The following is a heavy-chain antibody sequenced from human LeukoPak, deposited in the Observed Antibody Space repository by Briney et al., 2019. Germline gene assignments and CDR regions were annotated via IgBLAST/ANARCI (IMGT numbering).Heavy chain of an antibody. CDR2: IYTSGSP. CDR1: GGSISSYY. CDR3: AREGIAAAASPGIDY. V-gene: IGHV4-4*07. Sequence: SETLSLTCTVSGGSISSYYWSWIRQPAGKGLEWIGRIYTSGSPNYNPSLKSRVTMSVDTSKNQFSLKLSSVTAADTAVYYCAREGIAAAASPGIDYWGQGTLVTVSS. D-gene: IGHD6-13*01. J-gene: IGHJ4*02.